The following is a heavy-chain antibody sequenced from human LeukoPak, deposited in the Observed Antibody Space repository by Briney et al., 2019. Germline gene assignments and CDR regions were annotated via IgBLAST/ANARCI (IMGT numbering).Heavy chain of an antibody. D-gene: IGHD6-19*01. CDR2: INAGNGNT. V-gene: IGHV1-3*01. CDR1: GYTFTSYA. CDR3: ARSRAIGSGWPGNY. J-gene: IGHJ4*02. Sequence: ASVRVSCKASGYTFTSYAMHWVRQAPGQRLEWMGWINAGNGNTKYSQKFQGRVTITRDTSASTAYMELSSLRSEDTAVYYCARSRAIGSGWPGNYWGQGTLVTVSS.